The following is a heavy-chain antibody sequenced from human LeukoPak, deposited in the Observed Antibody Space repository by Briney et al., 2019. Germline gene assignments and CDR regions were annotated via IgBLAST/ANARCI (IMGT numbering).Heavy chain of an antibody. Sequence: GGSLRLSCAASGFTLSSYAMSWVRQAPGKGLEWVSAMSVSGGSTYYADCVKGRFTISRDNSKNTLYLQLNSLRAEDTAVYYCAKEVGEMATIYYFDYWGQGTLVPVSS. J-gene: IGHJ4*02. V-gene: IGHV3-23*01. CDR2: MSVSGGST. CDR1: GFTLSSYA. D-gene: IGHD5-24*01. CDR3: AKEVGEMATIYYFDY.